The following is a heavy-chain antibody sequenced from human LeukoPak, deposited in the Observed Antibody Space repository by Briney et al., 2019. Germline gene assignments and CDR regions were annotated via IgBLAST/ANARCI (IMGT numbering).Heavy chain of an antibody. J-gene: IGHJ4*02. D-gene: IGHD6-6*01. CDR2: ILYDGSNK. CDR1: GFTFSSYG. V-gene: IGHV3-30*18. CDR3: AKSDGSSSLFDY. Sequence: GGSLRLSCAASGFTFSSYGMHWVRQAPGKGLEWVAVILYDGSNKYYADSVKGRFTISRDNSKNTLYLQMNSLRAEDTAVYYCAKSDGSSSLFDYWGQGTLVTVSS.